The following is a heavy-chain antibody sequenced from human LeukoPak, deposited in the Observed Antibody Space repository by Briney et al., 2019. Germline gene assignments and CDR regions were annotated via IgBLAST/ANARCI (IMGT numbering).Heavy chain of an antibody. Sequence: GGSLRLSCAASGFSVSSNYVTWVCQSPGKGLEWVSVIYSDGSTYYADSVKGRFTISRDNSKNTLYLQMNSLRVEDTAVYYCTDAVAGWGQGTLVTVSS. D-gene: IGHD4-23*01. V-gene: IGHV3-53*05. J-gene: IGHJ4*02. CDR1: GFSVSSNY. CDR3: TDAVAG. CDR2: IYSDGST.